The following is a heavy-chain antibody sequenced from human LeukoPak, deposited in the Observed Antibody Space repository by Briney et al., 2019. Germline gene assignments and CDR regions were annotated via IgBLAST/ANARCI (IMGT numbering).Heavy chain of an antibody. CDR1: GYTFTSYG. Sequence: GASVKVSCKASGYTFTSYGISWVRQAPGQGLEWMGWISAYNGNTNYAQKLQGRVTMTTDTSTSAAYMELRSLRSEDTAVYYCARDVEVAVAPGGAFDIWGQGTMVTVSS. J-gene: IGHJ3*02. V-gene: IGHV1-18*01. CDR2: ISAYNGNT. D-gene: IGHD6-19*01. CDR3: ARDVEVAVAPGGAFDI.